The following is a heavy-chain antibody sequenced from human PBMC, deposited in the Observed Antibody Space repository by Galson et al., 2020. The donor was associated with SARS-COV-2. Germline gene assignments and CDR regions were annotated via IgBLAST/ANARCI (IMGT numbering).Heavy chain of an antibody. V-gene: IGHV3-48*04. J-gene: IGHJ3*02. D-gene: IGHD3-3*01. Sequence: GESLKISCAASGFTFSSYSMNWVRQAPGKGLEWVSYISSSSTIYYADSVKGRFTISRDNAKNSLYLQMNSLRAEDTAVYYCARDGKTGELEIFGVVIPKPDAFDIWGQGTMVIVSS. CDR1: GFTFSSYS. CDR3: ARDGKTGELEIFGVVIPKPDAFDI. CDR2: ISSSSTI.